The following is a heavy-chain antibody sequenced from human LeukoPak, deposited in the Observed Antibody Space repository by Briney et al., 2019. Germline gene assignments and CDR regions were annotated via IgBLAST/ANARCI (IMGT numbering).Heavy chain of an antibody. D-gene: IGHD3-10*01. Sequence: ASVKVSCKASGYTFTSYGISWARQAPGQGLEWMGWISAYNGITNYAQKLQGRVTMTTDTSTSTAYMELRSLRSDDTAVYYCARDQGWFGESAANDYWGQGTLVTVSS. V-gene: IGHV1-18*04. CDR2: ISAYNGIT. J-gene: IGHJ4*02. CDR3: ARDQGWFGESAANDY. CDR1: GYTFTSYG.